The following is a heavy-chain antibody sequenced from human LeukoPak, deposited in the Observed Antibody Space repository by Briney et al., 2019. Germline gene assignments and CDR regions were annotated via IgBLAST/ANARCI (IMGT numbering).Heavy chain of an antibody. CDR3: ARGPITNDFWSGYYSDY. Sequence: ASVKVPCKASGGTFSSYAISWVRQAPGQGLEWMGRIIPILGIANYAQKFQGRVTITADKSTSTAYMELSSLRSEDTAVYYCARGPITNDFWSGYYSDYWGQGTLVTVSS. J-gene: IGHJ4*02. CDR1: GGTFSSYA. CDR2: IIPILGIA. V-gene: IGHV1-69*04. D-gene: IGHD3-3*01.